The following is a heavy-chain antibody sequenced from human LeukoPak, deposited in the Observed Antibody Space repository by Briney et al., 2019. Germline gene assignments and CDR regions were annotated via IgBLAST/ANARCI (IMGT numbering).Heavy chain of an antibody. CDR1: GYTFTSYG. CDR3: AQSPRYCSGGSCPPGYYYYVMDV. CDR2: INAYNGKI. D-gene: IGHD2-15*01. Sequence: ASVKVSCKASGYTFTSYGISWVRQALGQGLEWMGWINAYNGKINYAQKVQGRVTMTTDTSTSTAYMELRSLISDDTAVYYCAQSPRYCSGGSCPPGYYYYVMDVWGQGTTVTVSS. V-gene: IGHV1-18*01. J-gene: IGHJ6*02.